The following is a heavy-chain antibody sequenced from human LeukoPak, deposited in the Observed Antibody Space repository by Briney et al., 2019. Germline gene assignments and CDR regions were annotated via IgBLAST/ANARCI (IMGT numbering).Heavy chain of an antibody. D-gene: IGHD6-6*01. CDR3: ARDVYSSSSSDWFDP. J-gene: IGHJ5*02. Sequence: SETLSLTCTVSGGSISSSSYYWGWIRQPPGKGLDGIGSIYYSGSTYYNPSLKSRVTISVDTSKNQFSLKLSSVTAADTAVYYCARDVYSSSSSDWFDPWGQGTLVTVSS. CDR2: IYYSGST. V-gene: IGHV4-39*07. CDR1: GGSISSSSYY.